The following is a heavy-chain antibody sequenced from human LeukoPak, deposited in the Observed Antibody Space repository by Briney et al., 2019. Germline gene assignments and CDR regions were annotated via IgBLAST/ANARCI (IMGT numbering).Heavy chain of an antibody. J-gene: IGHJ4*02. V-gene: IGHV4-39*01. D-gene: IGHD4/OR15-4a*01. CDR3: ARFFYYGASRPPF. CDR2: IYYSGST. Sequence: SETLSLTCTVSGGYISTSNYYWGWIRQSPGKGLEWIGNIYYSGSTYYNPSLKSRVSLSIDTSMNQFSLKVNSLTVADTAVYYCARFFYYGASRPPFWGQGTLVAVSS. CDR1: GGYISTSNYY.